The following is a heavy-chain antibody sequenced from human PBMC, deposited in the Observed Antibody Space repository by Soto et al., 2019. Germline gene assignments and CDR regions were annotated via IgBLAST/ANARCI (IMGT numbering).Heavy chain of an antibody. J-gene: IGHJ4*02. Sequence: SLRLSCAASGFTFSSYGMHWVRQAPGKGLEWVAVIWYDRSNKYYADSVKGRFTISRDNSKNTLYLQMNSLRAEDTAVYYCARDQPTGDYIWGSYRVPDYWGQGTLVTVSS. D-gene: IGHD3-16*02. V-gene: IGHV3-33*01. CDR3: ARDQPTGDYIWGSYRVPDY. CDR2: IWYDRSNK. CDR1: GFTFSSYG.